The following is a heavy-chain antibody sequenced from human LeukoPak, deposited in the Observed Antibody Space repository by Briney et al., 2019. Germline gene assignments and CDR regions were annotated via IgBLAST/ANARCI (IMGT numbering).Heavy chain of an antibody. Sequence: SETLSLTCTVSGGSVSTNGYYWGWIRQPPGKGLEWIGSIYYSGSAYSTPSLKSRVTISVDTSKNQFSLKLSSVTAADTAVYYCARRFITHDYRGWFDPWGQGTLVTVSS. CDR3: ARRFITHDYRGWFDP. D-gene: IGHD4-11*01. CDR1: GGSVSTNGYY. V-gene: IGHV4-39*01. J-gene: IGHJ5*02. CDR2: IYYSGSA.